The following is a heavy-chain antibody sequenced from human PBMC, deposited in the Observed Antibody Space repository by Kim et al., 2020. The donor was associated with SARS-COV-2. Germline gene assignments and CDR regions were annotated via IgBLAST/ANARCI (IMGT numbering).Heavy chain of an antibody. CDR2: INPNSGGT. CDR3: ARGPKWYSSIYYYGMDV. J-gene: IGHJ6*02. CDR1: GYTFTGYY. D-gene: IGHD6-13*01. Sequence: ASVKVSCKASGYTFTGYYMHWVRQAPGQGLEWMGWINPNSGGTNYAQKFQGRVTMTRDTSISTAYMELSRLRSDDTAVYYCARGPKWYSSIYYYGMDVWGQGTTVTVSS. V-gene: IGHV1-2*02.